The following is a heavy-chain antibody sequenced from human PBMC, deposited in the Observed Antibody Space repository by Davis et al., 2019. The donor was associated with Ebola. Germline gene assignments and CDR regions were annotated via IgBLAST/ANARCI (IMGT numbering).Heavy chain of an antibody. CDR1: GGSISSGGYY. CDR2: IYYSGST. Sequence: SETLSLTCTVSGGSISSGGYYWSWIRQHPGKGLEWIGYIYYSGSTYYNPSLKSRVTMSVDTSRNQFSLKLRSVTAADTAVYYCARDLLSGATGYWGQGTLVTVSS. V-gene: IGHV4-31*03. J-gene: IGHJ4*02. CDR3: ARDLLSGATGY. D-gene: IGHD3-10*01.